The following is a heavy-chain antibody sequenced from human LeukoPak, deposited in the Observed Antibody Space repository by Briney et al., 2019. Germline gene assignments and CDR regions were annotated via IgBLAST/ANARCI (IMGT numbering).Heavy chain of an antibody. J-gene: IGHJ4*02. V-gene: IGHV3-53*04. D-gene: IGHD1-1*01. CDR3: ARGDTTLSYKLDY. Sequence: PGGSLRLSCAASAFTVSSNCMIWVRKPPGKGLEWVSVIYSAGSTYNADSVKGRFTISRHNSKNTVYVQMDNLRPEDTAGYYCARGDTTLSYKLDYWGQGTLVTVSS. CDR2: IYSAGST. CDR1: AFTVSSNC.